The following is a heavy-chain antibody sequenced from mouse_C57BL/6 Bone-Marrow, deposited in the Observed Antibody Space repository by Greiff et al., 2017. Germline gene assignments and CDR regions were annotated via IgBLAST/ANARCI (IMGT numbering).Heavy chain of an antibody. CDR2: ISSGGSYT. D-gene: IGHD2-2*01. V-gene: IGHV5-6*02. Sequence: EVKLVESGGDLVKPGGSLKLSCAASGFTFSSYGMSWVRQTQDKRLEWVATISSGGSYTYYPDSVKGRFTISRDNAKNTLYLQMSSLKSEDTAMYYCARQGLWLRHDYWGQGTTLTVSS. CDR3: ARQGLWLRHDY. J-gene: IGHJ2*01. CDR1: GFTFSSYG.